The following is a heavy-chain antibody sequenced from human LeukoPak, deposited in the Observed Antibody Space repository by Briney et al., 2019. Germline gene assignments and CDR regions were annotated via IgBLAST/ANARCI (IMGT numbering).Heavy chain of an antibody. Sequence: PSETLSLTCAVYGGSFSGYYWSWLRQPPGKGLEWIGEINHSGSTNYNPSLKSRVTISVDTSRNQFSLKLSSVTAADTAVYYCASSRSKLRYFDYWGQGTLVTVSS. J-gene: IGHJ4*02. CDR2: INHSGST. CDR1: GGSFSGYY. D-gene: IGHD1-1*01. CDR3: ASSRSKLRYFDY. V-gene: IGHV4-34*01.